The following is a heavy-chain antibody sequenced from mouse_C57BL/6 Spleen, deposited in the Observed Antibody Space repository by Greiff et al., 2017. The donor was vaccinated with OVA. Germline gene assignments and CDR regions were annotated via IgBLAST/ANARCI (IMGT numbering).Heavy chain of an antibody. Sequence: QVQLQQPGAELVRPGSSVKLSCKASGYTFTSYWMHWVKQRPIQGLEWIGNIDPSDSETHYNQKVKDKATLTVDKSTRTAYMQLSSLTSEDSAVYYCARGDTTVVAPMDYWGQGTSVTVSS. D-gene: IGHD1-1*01. CDR2: IDPSDSET. CDR1: GYTFTSYW. CDR3: ARGDTTVVAPMDY. V-gene: IGHV1-52*01. J-gene: IGHJ4*01.